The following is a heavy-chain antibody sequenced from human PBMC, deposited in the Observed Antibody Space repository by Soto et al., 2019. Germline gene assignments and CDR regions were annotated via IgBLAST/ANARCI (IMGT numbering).Heavy chain of an antibody. J-gene: IGHJ6*02. CDR3: ARVLYYGSGSYSPYGMDV. Sequence: QVQLVQSGAEVKKPGFSVKVSCKTSGVSFNNNGIGWVRQAPGHGLEWMGGVSPPFRTSNYARKFQGRISITADASTGTVYMELSSLTSEDTAQYYCARVLYYGSGSYSPYGMDVWGQGTTVTVSS. V-gene: IGHV1-69*01. D-gene: IGHD3-10*01. CDR2: VSPPFRTS. CDR1: GVSFNNNG.